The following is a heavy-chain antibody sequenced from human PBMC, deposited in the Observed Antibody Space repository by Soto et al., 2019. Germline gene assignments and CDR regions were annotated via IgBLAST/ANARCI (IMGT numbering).Heavy chain of an antibody. CDR3: AKDLYYYGSGSYYIPRDVFDI. V-gene: IGHV3-23*01. CDR1: GFTFSSYA. CDR2: ISGSGGST. J-gene: IGHJ3*02. D-gene: IGHD3-10*01. Sequence: PGGSLRLSCAASGFTFSSYAMSWVRQAPGKGLEWFSAISGSGGSTYYADSVKGRFTISRDNSKNTLYLQMNSLRAEDTAVYYCAKDLYYYGSGSYYIPRDVFDIWGQGTMVTVSS.